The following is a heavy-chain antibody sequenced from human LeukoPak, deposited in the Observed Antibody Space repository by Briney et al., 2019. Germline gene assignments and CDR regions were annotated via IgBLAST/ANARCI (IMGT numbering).Heavy chain of an antibody. CDR2: IYSDGTT. J-gene: IGHJ4*02. CDR3: ARDTRSYDTSGYYYFDY. Sequence: PSETLSLTCSVSGASTTSYYWNWIRQDPGKGLEWIGYIYSDGTTSYSPSLRSRVTISIDTSRNQFSLKLSSVTAADAAVYYCARDTRSYDTSGYYYFDYWGQGALVTVSS. CDR1: GASTTSYY. D-gene: IGHD3-22*01. V-gene: IGHV4-59*01.